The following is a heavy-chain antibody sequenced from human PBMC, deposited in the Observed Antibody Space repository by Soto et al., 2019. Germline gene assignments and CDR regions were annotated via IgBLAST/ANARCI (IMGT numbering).Heavy chain of an antibody. CDR3: ARLGIPRETGYHFGRDV. V-gene: IGHV1-46*01. Sequence: GASVKISCKASGYTFTSYYIPWVRQAPGHGLEWMAIINPGGGSTDYAQKFQGRVTLTSDTSTSTVHIELSSLRYEDTAVYYCARLGIPRETGYHFGRDVWGKGTTVAVAS. CDR1: GYTFTSYY. J-gene: IGHJ6*04. D-gene: IGHD5-12*01. CDR2: INPGGGST.